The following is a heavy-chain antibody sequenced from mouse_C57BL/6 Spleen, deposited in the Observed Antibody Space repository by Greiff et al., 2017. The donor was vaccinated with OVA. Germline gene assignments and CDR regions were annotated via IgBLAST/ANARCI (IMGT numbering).Heavy chain of an antibody. CDR2: INPNNGGT. CDR3: ARKRDDYDKDWYFDV. Sequence: EVQLQQSGPELVKPGASVKIPCKASGYTFTDYNMDWVKQSHGKSLEWIGDINPNNGGTIYNQKFKGKATLTVDKSSSTAYMELRSLTSEDTAVYYWARKRDDYDKDWYFDVWGTGTTVTVSS. V-gene: IGHV1-18*01. D-gene: IGHD2-4*01. J-gene: IGHJ1*03. CDR1: GYTFTDYN.